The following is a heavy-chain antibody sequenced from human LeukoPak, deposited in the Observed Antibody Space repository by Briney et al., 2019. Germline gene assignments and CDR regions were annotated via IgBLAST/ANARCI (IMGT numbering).Heavy chain of an antibody. CDR3: ARGSSGWSPAHAFDI. V-gene: IGHV3-21*01. D-gene: IGHD6-19*01. J-gene: IGHJ3*02. CDR1: GFTFSSYS. CDR2: ISSSSYI. Sequence: GGSLRLSCAASGFTFSSYSMNWVRQAPGKGLEWVSSISSSSYIYYADSVKGRFTISRDNAKNSLYPQMNSLRAEDTAVYYCARGSSGWSPAHAFDIWGQGTMVTVSS.